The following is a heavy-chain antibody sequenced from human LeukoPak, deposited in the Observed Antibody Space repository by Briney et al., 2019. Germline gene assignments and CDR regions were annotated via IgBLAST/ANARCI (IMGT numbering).Heavy chain of an antibody. CDR1: GYTFTGYY. J-gene: IGHJ4*02. Sequence: VASVKVSCKASGYTFTGYYMHWVRQAPGQGLEWMGWINPNSGGTNYAQKFQGRVTMTRDTSISTAYMELSRLRSDDTAVYYCARSTYYYDSSGYYVRSDYWGQGTLVTVSS. CDR3: ARSTYYYDSSGYYVRSDY. V-gene: IGHV1-2*02. D-gene: IGHD3-22*01. CDR2: INPNSGGT.